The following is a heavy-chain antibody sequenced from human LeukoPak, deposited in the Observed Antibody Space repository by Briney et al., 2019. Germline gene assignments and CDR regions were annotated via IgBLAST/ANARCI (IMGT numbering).Heavy chain of an antibody. J-gene: IGHJ4*02. D-gene: IGHD3-22*01. CDR3: ARRAGDYSHPYDY. V-gene: IGHV3-21*01. CDR2: ISSSSSYI. CDR1: GFTFSSYS. Sequence: GRSLRLSCAASGFTFSSYSMNWVRQAPGKGLEWVSSISSSSSYIYYADSVKGRFTISRDNAKNSLYLQMNSLRAEDTAVYYCARRAGDYSHPYDYWGQGTLVTVS.